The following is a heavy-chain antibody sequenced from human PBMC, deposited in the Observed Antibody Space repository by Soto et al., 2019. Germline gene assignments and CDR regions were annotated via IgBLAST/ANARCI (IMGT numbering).Heavy chain of an antibody. CDR2: IIPIFGTA. V-gene: IGHV1-69*01. J-gene: IGHJ4*02. Sequence: QVPLVQSGAEVKKPGSSVKVSCKASGGTFSSYSINWVRQAPGQGLEWMGEIIPIFGTANYAQKFQGRVTITADESTSTAYMELSSLISEDTAVYYCARDGGRNSGGIDYWGQGTLVTVSS. D-gene: IGHD1-26*01. CDR1: GGTFSSYS. CDR3: ARDGGRNSGGIDY.